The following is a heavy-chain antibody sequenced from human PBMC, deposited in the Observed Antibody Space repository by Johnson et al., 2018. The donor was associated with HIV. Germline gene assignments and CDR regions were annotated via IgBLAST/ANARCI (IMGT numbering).Heavy chain of an antibody. CDR1: GFTFSSYA. V-gene: IGHV3-30*14. J-gene: IGHJ3*02. CDR3: ARGGIRGYSYGPGAFDI. Sequence: QVQLVESGGGVVQPGMSLRLSCAASGFTFSSYAMHWVRQAPGKGLEWVALISYDGTNKYYADSVKGRFTISRDNSKNTLYLQMNSLRAKDTAVYYCARGGIRGYSYGPGAFDIWGQGTMVTVSS. CDR2: ISYDGTNK. D-gene: IGHD5-18*01.